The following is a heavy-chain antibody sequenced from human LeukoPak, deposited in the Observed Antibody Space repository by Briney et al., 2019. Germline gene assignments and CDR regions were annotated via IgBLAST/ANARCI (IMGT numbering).Heavy chain of an antibody. V-gene: IGHV1-69*06. D-gene: IGHD2-15*01. J-gene: IGHJ5*02. Sequence: GASVKVSCKASGGTFSSYAISWVRQAPGQGLEWMGGIIHIFGTANYAQKFQGRVTITADKSTSTAYMELSSLRSEDTAVYYCAREMAYCSGGSCYLQGEKWFDPWGQGTLVTVSS. CDR1: GGTFSSYA. CDR2: IIHIFGTA. CDR3: AREMAYCSGGSCYLQGEKWFDP.